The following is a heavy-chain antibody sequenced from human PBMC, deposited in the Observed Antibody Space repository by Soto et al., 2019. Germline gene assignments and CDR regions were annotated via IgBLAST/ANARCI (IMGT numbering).Heavy chain of an antibody. CDR3: ARHGLIAAAGKGRGNWFDP. V-gene: IGHV5-51*01. Sequence: PGESLKISCKGSGYSFTSYWIGWVRQMPWKGLEWMGIIYPGDSDTRYSPSFQGQVTISADKSISTAYLQWSSLKASDTAMYYCARHGLIAAAGKGRGNWFDPWGQGTPVTVSS. CDR2: IYPGDSDT. CDR1: GYSFTSYW. J-gene: IGHJ5*02. D-gene: IGHD6-13*01.